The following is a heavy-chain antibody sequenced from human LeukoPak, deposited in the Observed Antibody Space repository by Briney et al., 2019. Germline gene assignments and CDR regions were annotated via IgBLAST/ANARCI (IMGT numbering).Heavy chain of an antibody. J-gene: IGHJ4*02. V-gene: IGHV3-30*18. CDR2: ISYDGSNK. CDR1: GFTFSSYG. D-gene: IGHD2-2*03. CDR3: AKDGPGGYCSNTSCYYFDY. Sequence: GGSLRLSCAASGFTFSSYGMHWVRQAPGKGLEWVAVISYDGSNKYYADSVKGRFTISRDNSKNTLYLQMNSLGAEDTAVYYCAKDGPGGYCSNTSCYYFDYWGQGTLVTVSS.